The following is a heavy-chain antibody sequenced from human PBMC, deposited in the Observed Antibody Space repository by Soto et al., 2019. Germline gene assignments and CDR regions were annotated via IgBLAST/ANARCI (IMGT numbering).Heavy chain of an antibody. CDR3: AKGEDFVRSSYYFYYGMHV. CDR1: GFTFSSYG. J-gene: IGHJ6*02. D-gene: IGHD3-16*02. CDR2: ISSDGSNK. Sequence: GWSLRLSCAASGFTFSSYGMHWVRQAPGKGLEWVAVISSDGSNKYYADSVKGRFTISRDNSKNTLYLQMNSLRAEDTAVYYCAKGEDFVRSSYYFYYGMHVWGQGTTVT. V-gene: IGHV3-30*18.